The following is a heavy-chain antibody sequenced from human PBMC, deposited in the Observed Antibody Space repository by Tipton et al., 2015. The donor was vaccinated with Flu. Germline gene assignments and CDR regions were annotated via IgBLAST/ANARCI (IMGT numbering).Heavy chain of an antibody. CDR2: IIPIFGTA. V-gene: IGHV1-69*01. J-gene: IGHJ3*02. D-gene: IGHD4-17*01. Sequence: QLVQSGPEVKKPGSSVKVSCKASGGTFSSYAISWVRQAPGQGLEWMGGIIPIFGTANYAQKFQGRVTITADESTSTAYMELSSLRSEDTAVYYCASLWATVTQDAFDIGGQGTMVTVSS. CDR1: GGTFSSYA. CDR3: ASLWATVTQDAFDI.